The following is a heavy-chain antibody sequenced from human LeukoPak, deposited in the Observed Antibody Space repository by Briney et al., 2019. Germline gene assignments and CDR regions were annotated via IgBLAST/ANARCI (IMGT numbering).Heavy chain of an antibody. J-gene: IGHJ4*02. CDR1: GYTFTSYY. D-gene: IGHD2-2*01. CDR2: IMPMFGTA. Sequence: ASVKVSCKASGYTFTSYYMHWVRQAPGQGLEWMGGIMPMFGTANYAQKFQGRVTITADKSTSTAYMELSSLRSEDTAVYYCASGRTDIVVVPATLRNYYFDYWGQGTLVTVSS. V-gene: IGHV1-69*06. CDR3: ASGRTDIVVVPATLRNYYFDY.